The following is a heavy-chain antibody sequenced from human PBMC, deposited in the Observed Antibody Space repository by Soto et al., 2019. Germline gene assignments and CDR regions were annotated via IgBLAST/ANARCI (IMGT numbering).Heavy chain of an antibody. Sequence: GGSLRLSCAASGFTFSDYAMSWVRQAPGKGLEWVSVIYSGGSTYYADSVKGRFTISRDNSKNTLYLQMNSLRAEDTAVYYCVRVRLHGYWYFDLWGRGTLVTVSS. J-gene: IGHJ2*01. CDR2: IYSGGST. CDR3: VRVRLHGYWYFDL. CDR1: GFTFSDYA. D-gene: IGHD6-25*01. V-gene: IGHV3-66*01.